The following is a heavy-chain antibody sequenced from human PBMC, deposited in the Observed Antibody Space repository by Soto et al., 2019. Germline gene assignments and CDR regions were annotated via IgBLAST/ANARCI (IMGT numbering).Heavy chain of an antibody. CDR3: ARGAILNAFDI. Sequence: GGSLRLSCAASGFTFSSYWMSWVRQAPGKGLEWVANIKQDGSEKYYVDSVKGRFTISRDNAKNSLFLQMNSLSSEDTAVYYCARGAILNAFDIWGQGTMVTVSS. J-gene: IGHJ3*02. CDR1: GFTFSSYW. V-gene: IGHV3-7*01. CDR2: IKQDGSEK. D-gene: IGHD2-15*01.